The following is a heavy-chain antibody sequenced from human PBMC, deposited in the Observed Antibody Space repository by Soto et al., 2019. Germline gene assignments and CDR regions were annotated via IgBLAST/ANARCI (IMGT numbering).Heavy chain of an antibody. CDR1: GYTFTSYY. V-gene: IGHV1-46*01. D-gene: IGHD2-2*01. CDR2: INPSGGST. CDR3: AKDSHWAIISPTHDY. J-gene: IGHJ4*01. Sequence: ASVKVSCKASGYTFTSYYMHWVRQAPGQGLEWMGIINPSGGSTSYAQKFQGRVTITRDTSTSTVYMELSSLRSEDTAIYYCAKDSHWAIISPTHDYWGHGTLVTVSS.